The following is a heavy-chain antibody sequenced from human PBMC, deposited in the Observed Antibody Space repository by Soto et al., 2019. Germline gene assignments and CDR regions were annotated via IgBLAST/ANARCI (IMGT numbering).Heavy chain of an antibody. D-gene: IGHD6-19*01. J-gene: IGHJ6*03. CDR2: IYHSGST. CDR1: SGSIISSNW. V-gene: IGHV4-4*02. Sequence: PSETLSPTCAVSSGSIISSNWWSWVRQPPGKGLEWIGEIYHSGSTNYNPSLKSRVTISVDKSKNQFSLKLSSVTAADTAVYYCARRGGGWSVDYYYMDVWGKGTTVTVSS. CDR3: ARRGGGWSVDYYYMDV.